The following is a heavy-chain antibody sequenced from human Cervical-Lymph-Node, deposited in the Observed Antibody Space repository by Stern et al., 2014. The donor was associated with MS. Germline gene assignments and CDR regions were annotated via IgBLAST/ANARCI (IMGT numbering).Heavy chain of an antibody. D-gene: IGHD6-19*01. Sequence: QVQLQESGPGLVKPSETLSLTCTVSGGSIGRSSYYWGWIRQLPGKGLEWIGNIFYTGSTFYDPSLKSRVTISVDTSNNHFSLSLTSVTAADTAVYYCARGAGVFDSWGQGTLVTVSP. J-gene: IGHJ4*02. CDR3: ARGAGVFDS. CDR1: GGSIGRSSYY. V-gene: IGHV4-39*02. CDR2: IFYTGST.